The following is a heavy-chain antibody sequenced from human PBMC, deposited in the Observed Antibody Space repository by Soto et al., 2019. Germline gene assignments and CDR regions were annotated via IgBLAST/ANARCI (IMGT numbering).Heavy chain of an antibody. V-gene: IGHV1-69*13. CDR2: IIPIFGTA. CDR1: GGTFSSYA. D-gene: IGHD3-22*01. Sequence: SVKVSCKASGGTFSSYAISWVRQAPGQGLEWMGGIIPIFGTANYAQKFQGRVTITADESTSTAYMELSSLRSEDTAVYYCARDGYYYDSSGYYYYFDYWGQGTLVPSPQ. J-gene: IGHJ4*02. CDR3: ARDGYYYDSSGYYYYFDY.